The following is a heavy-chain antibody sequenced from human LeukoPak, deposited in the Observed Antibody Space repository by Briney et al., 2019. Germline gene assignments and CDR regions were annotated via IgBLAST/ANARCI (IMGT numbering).Heavy chain of an antibody. V-gene: IGHV4-38-2*01. Sequence: KTSETLSLTRAVSGYSINSGYYWGWIRQPPGKGLEWIGIIYHSGSTYYNPSLRSRVTISVDTSKNQFSLKLSSVTAADTAVYYCARQTSYYSGSGSYYPGYYFDYWGQGTLVTVSS. CDR1: GYSINSGYY. J-gene: IGHJ4*02. D-gene: IGHD3-10*01. CDR3: ARQTSYYSGSGSYYPGYYFDY. CDR2: IYHSGST.